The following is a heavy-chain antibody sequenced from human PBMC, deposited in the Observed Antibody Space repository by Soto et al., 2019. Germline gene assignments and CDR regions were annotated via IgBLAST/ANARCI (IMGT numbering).Heavy chain of an antibody. V-gene: IGHV4-59*01. CDR1: GGSISSYY. D-gene: IGHD3-10*01. J-gene: IGHJ6*02. CDR2: IYYSGST. CDR3: AEGDPLLWFGEEVYCGMDV. Sequence: QVQLQESGPGLVKPSETLSLTCTVSGGSISSYYWSWIRQPPGKGLEWIGCIYYSGSTNYNPSLELRVKISVDTSKKPFSLRLTSVTAAATAEYSCAEGDPLLWFGEEVYCGMDVWGQGTPVTVSS.